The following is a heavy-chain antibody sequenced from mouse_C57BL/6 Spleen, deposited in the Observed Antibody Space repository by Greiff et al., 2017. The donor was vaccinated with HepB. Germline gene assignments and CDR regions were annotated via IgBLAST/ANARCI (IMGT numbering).Heavy chain of an antibody. D-gene: IGHD2-3*01. CDR3: ARSSMMVRRVAMDY. J-gene: IGHJ4*01. CDR2: IDPSDSST. V-gene: IGHV1-69*01. Sequence: QVQLQQSGAELVMPGASVKLSCKASGYTFTSYWMHWVKQRPGQGLEWIGEIDPSDSSTNYNQKFKGKSTLTVDKSSSTAYMQLSSLTSEDSAVYYWARSSMMVRRVAMDYWGQGTSVTVSS. CDR1: GYTFTSYW.